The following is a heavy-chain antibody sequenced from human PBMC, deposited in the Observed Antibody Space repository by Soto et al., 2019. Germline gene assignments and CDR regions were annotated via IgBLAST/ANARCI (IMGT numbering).Heavy chain of an antibody. CDR2: ILVGGST. CDR1: GFICSSYD. Sequence: PGGSLRLSCAASGFICSSYDMSWVRQAPGKGLEWVSTILVGGSTHYEDSVKGRFAISRDRSKNTLYLQMNSLTAGDTAVYYCAKAIATGGGAFDICGQGTMVTVSS. D-gene: IGHD2-8*02. J-gene: IGHJ3*02. V-gene: IGHV3-23*01. CDR3: AKAIATGGGAFDI.